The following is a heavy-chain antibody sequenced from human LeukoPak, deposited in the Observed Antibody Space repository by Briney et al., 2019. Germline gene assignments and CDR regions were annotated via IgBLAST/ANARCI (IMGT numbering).Heavy chain of an antibody. D-gene: IGHD6-13*01. Sequence: HSGGSLRLSCAASGFTFSSSWIHWVRHAPGKGLVWVSRINKDGSVTDYAESVKGRFSISRDNAKNTLYLQMNSLRAEDTAVYYCARGPPISSVAAAAKSSGYFDYWGQGTLVTVSS. CDR2: INKDGSVT. J-gene: IGHJ4*02. CDR1: GFTFSSSW. V-gene: IGHV3-74*01. CDR3: ARGPPISSVAAAAKSSGYFDY.